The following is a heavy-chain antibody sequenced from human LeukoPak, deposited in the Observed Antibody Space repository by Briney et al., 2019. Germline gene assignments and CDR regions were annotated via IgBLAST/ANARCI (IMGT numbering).Heavy chain of an antibody. D-gene: IGHD3-3*01. Sequence: PSETLSLTCTVSGGSISSYYWSWIRQPAGKGLEWIGRIYTSGNTNYNPSLKSRVTMSVDTSKNQFSLKLSSVTAADTAVYYCARDLGVTIFGLSNGMDVWGQGTTVTVS. J-gene: IGHJ6*02. CDR1: GGSISSYY. CDR2: IYTSGNT. CDR3: ARDLGVTIFGLSNGMDV. V-gene: IGHV4-4*07.